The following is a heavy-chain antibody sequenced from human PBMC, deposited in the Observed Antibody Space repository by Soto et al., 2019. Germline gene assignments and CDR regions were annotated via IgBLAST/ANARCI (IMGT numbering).Heavy chain of an antibody. D-gene: IGHD3-10*01. CDR1: GGSFSGYY. CDR2: INHSGST. CDR3: ARGKRITMVRGTQGWFDP. J-gene: IGHJ5*02. V-gene: IGHV4-34*01. Sequence: QVQLQQWGAGLLKPSETLSLTCAVYGGSFSGYYWSWIRQPPGKGLEWIGEINHSGSTNYNPSLKSRVTISVDTSKNQFSLKLSSVTAADTAVYYCARGKRITMVRGTQGWFDPWGQGTLVTVSS.